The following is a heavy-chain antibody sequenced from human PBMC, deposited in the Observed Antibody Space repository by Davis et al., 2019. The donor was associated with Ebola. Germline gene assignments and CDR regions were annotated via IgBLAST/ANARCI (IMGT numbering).Heavy chain of an antibody. J-gene: IGHJ5*02. D-gene: IGHD3-10*01. CDR3: ARDPPPIITMVRGRLDP. CDR2: MNPNSGNT. CDR1: GYTFTSYD. V-gene: IGHV1-8*01. Sequence: ASVKVSCKASGYTFTSYDINWVRQAPGQGLEWMGWMNPNSGNTGYAQKFQGRITMTRSTSVNTAYMELSSLRSDDTAVYYCARDPPPIITMVRGRLDPWGQGTLVTVSS.